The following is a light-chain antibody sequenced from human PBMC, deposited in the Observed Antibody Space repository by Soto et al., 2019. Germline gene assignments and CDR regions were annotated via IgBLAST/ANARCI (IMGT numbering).Light chain of an antibody. CDR2: EGS. Sequence: QSALTQPASVSGSPGQSNTISCTGTSSDVGSYNLVSWYQQHPGKAPKLMIYEGSKRPSGVSNRFSGSKSGNTASLTISGLQAEDEADYYCCSYAGSSTRSYVFGTGTQLTVL. CDR3: CSYAGSSTRSYV. J-gene: IGLJ1*01. CDR1: SSDVGSYNL. V-gene: IGLV2-23*01.